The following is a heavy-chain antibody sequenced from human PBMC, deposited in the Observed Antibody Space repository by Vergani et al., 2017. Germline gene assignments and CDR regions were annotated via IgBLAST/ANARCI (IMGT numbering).Heavy chain of an antibody. Sequence: EVQLVESGGGLVQPGGSLRLSCAASGFTFSSYEMNWVRQAPGKGLEWVSYISSSGSTIYYADTVKGRFTISRDNAKNSLYLQMNSLRAEDTAVYYGARDKGSTYYYDSSGYPRVYDYWGQGTLVTVSS. J-gene: IGHJ4*02. CDR2: ISSSGSTI. D-gene: IGHD3-22*01. CDR1: GFTFSSYE. CDR3: ARDKGSTYYYDSSGYPRVYDY. V-gene: IGHV3-48*03.